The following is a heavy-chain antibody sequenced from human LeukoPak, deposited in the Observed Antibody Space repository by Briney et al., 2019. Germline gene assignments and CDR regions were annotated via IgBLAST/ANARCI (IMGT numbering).Heavy chain of an antibody. V-gene: IGHV5-51*01. CDR2: IYPGDADT. D-gene: IGHD6-19*01. Sequence: GESLKISGKGSGYSFTSYGSGWVRQIPGKGLDWMGIIYPGDADTRYRPSLQAQFTISADKSISTGYLQWSSLTASDTAMYYCARHSDRSGWYTGYYYYMDVWGQGTTVTVSS. CDR1: GYSFTSYG. CDR3: ARHSDRSGWYTGYYYYMDV. J-gene: IGHJ6*03.